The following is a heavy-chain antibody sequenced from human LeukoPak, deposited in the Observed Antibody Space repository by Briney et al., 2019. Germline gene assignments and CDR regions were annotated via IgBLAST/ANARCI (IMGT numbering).Heavy chain of an antibody. CDR1: GGSFSSYY. V-gene: IGHV4-59*12. CDR3: ARRGYYYELADY. Sequence: SETLSLTCAVYGGSFSSYYWSWIRQPPGKGLEWIGYIYYSGSTNYNPSLKSRVTISVDTSKNQFSLKLSSVTAADTAVYYCARRGYYYELADYWGQGTLVTVSS. CDR2: IYYSGST. D-gene: IGHD3-22*01. J-gene: IGHJ4*02.